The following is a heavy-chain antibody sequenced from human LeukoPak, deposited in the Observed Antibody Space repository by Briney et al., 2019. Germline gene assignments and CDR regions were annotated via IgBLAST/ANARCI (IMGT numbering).Heavy chain of an antibody. Sequence: GGSLRLSCTVAGFTFSSYALNWVRQAPGKGLEWVSGISWNSGSIDYADSVKGRFTISRDNAKSSLYLQMNSLRVEDTAFYYCAKDNRRHYTSGPNPDSLHWGQGALVTVSS. V-gene: IGHV3-9*01. CDR1: GFTFSSYA. D-gene: IGHD6-19*01. CDR3: AKDNRRHYTSGPNPDSLH. CDR2: ISWNSGSI. J-gene: IGHJ4*02.